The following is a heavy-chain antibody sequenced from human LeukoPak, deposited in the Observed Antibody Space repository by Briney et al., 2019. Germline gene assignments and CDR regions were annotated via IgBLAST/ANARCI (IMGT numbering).Heavy chain of an antibody. D-gene: IGHD3-22*01. V-gene: IGHV3-21*01. CDR3: ASTYDSGGYLGWFGP. Sequence: GGSLRLSCAASGFTFSSYSMNWVRQAPGKGLEWVSSISSSSSYIYYADSVKGRFTISRDNAKNSLYLQKNSLRAEDTAVYYCASTYDSGGYLGWFGPWGQGTLVTVSS. J-gene: IGHJ5*02. CDR1: GFTFSSYS. CDR2: ISSSSSYI.